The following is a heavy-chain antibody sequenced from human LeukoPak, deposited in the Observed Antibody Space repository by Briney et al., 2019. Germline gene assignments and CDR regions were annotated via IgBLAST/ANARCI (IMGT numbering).Heavy chain of an antibody. CDR2: XXXSGDST. V-gene: IGHV3-23*01. D-gene: IGHD6-13*01. CDR3: AKTRPLDSSSWSHGDY. Sequence: GGSLRLSCAASGFTFSSYAMSWVRQAPGKGLEWVSAXXXSGDSTYYGDSVKGRFTISRDNSKNTLYLQMNSLRAEDTAVYYCAKTRPLDSSSWSHGDYWGQGTLVTVSS. CDR1: GFTFSSYA. J-gene: IGHJ4*02.